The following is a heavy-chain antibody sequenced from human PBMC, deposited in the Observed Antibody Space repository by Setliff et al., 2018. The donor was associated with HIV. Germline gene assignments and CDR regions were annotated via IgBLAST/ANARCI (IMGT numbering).Heavy chain of an antibody. J-gene: IGHJ4*02. V-gene: IGHV3-15*07. CDR3: TRDAYAEVGSDY. D-gene: IGHD1-26*01. Sequence: PGGSLRLSCAASGFTFNKAWMNWVRQAPGKGLEWIARVKSERDGGTVDYAAPVKGRFTLSVDASGNTLYLQMNSRQTEDTALYYCTRDAYAEVGSDYWGQGTLVTVSS. CDR1: GFTFNKAW. CDR2: VKSERDGGTV.